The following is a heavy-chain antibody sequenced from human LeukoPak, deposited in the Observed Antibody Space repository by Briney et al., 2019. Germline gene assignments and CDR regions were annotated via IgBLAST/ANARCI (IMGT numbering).Heavy chain of an antibody. V-gene: IGHV4-30-2*01. CDR3: ARDRGAGIAAGRGYFDY. CDR2: IYHSGST. D-gene: IGHD6-13*01. CDR1: GGSISSGGYY. J-gene: IGHJ4*02. Sequence: PSETLSLTCTVSGGSISSGGYYWSWIRQPPGKGLEWIGYIYHSGSTYYNPSLKSRVTISVDRSKYQFSLKLSSVTAADTAVYYCARDRGAGIAAGRGYFDYWGQGTLVTVSS.